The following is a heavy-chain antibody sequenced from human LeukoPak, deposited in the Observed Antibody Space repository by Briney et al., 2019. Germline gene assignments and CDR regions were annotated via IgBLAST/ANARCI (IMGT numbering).Heavy chain of an antibody. J-gene: IGHJ3*02. V-gene: IGHV1-58*02. Sequence: SVKVSCKASGFTFTSSAMQWVRQARGQRLEWIGWSVVGSGNTNYAQKFQERVPITRDMSTSTAYMELSSLRSEDTAVYYCAAARMVFEDAFDIWGQGTMVTVSS. D-gene: IGHD3-10*01. CDR2: SVVGSGNT. CDR1: GFTFTSSA. CDR3: AAARMVFEDAFDI.